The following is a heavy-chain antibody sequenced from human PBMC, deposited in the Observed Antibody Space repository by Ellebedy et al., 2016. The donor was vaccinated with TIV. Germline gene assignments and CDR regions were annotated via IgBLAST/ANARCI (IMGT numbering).Heavy chain of an antibody. J-gene: IGHJ6*03. CDR3: ARDRPKYCSSTSCSYPRGVYGYMDV. CDR1: GGSFSGYY. D-gene: IGHD2-2*01. V-gene: IGHV4-34*01. Sequence: SETLSLTXAVYGGSFSGYYWSWIRQPPGKGLEWIGEINHSGSTNYNPSLKSRVTISVDTSKNQFSLKLSSVTAADTAVYYCARDRPKYCSSTSCSYPRGVYGYMDVWGKGTTVTVSS. CDR2: INHSGST.